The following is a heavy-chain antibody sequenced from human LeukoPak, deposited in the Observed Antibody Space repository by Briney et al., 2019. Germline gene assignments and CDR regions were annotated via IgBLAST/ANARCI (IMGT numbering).Heavy chain of an antibody. J-gene: IGHJ4*02. D-gene: IGHD6-13*01. CDR3: ARDAIRSGIAAAGDFDY. CDR2: IWYDGSNK. Sequence: GGSLRLSCAASGFTFSSYGMHWVRQAPGKGLEWVAVIWYDGSNKCYADSVKGRFTISRDNSKNTLYLQMNSLRAEDTAVYYCARDAIRSGIAAAGDFDYWGQGTLVTVSS. CDR1: GFTFSSYG. V-gene: IGHV3-33*01.